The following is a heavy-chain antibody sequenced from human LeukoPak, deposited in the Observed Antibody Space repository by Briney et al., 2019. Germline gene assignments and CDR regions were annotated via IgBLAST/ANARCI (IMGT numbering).Heavy chain of an antibody. CDR3: ARRLSLEVVVFDY. Sequence: GESLKISCKGSGYSFTSYWIGWVRQMPGKGRGWMGIIYPGDSDTRYSPSFQGQVTISADKSISTAYLQWSSLKASDTAMYYCARRLSLEVVVFDYWGQGTLVTVSS. D-gene: IGHD2-15*01. J-gene: IGHJ4*02. CDR2: IYPGDSDT. V-gene: IGHV5-51*01. CDR1: GYSFTSYW.